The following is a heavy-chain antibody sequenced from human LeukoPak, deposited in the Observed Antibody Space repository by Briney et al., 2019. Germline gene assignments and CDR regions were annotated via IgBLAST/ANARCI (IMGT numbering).Heavy chain of an antibody. CDR2: TYYRSKWST. J-gene: IGHJ4*02. V-gene: IGHV6-1*01. CDR3: ARLAAGSGNSPDY. CDR1: GDSVSSNSAA. Sequence: SQTLSLACAISGDSVSSNSAAWNWIKQSPSRGLEWLGRTYYRSKWSTGYAASVKSRISIKPDTSKNQFSLQLNSVTPEDTAVYYCARLAAGSGNSPDYWGQGTLVTVSS. D-gene: IGHD3-10*01.